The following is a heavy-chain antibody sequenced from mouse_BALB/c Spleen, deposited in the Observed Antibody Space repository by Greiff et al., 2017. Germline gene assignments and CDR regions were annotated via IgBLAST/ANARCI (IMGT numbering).Heavy chain of an antibody. Sequence: DVHLVESGGGLVQPGGSLRLSCATSGFTFTDYYMSWVRQPPGKALEWLGFIRNKANGYTTEYSASVKGRFTISRDNSQSILYLQMNTLRAEDSATYYCARLDYFDYWGQGTTLTVSS. CDR3: ARLDYFDY. CDR1: GFTFTDYY. CDR2: IRNKANGYTT. V-gene: IGHV7-3*02. J-gene: IGHJ2*01.